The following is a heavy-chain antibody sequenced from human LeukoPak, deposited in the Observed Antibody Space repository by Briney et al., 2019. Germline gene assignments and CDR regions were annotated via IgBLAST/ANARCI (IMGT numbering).Heavy chain of an antibody. D-gene: IGHD1-26*01. V-gene: IGHV3-30-3*01. Sequence: PGRSLRLSCAASGFTFSSYAMHWVRQAPGKGLEWVAVISYDGSNKYYADSVKGRFTISRDNSKNTLYLQMNSLRAEDTAVYYCAKEVIVGVSFDSWGQGTLVTVSS. CDR2: ISYDGSNK. CDR1: GFTFSSYA. J-gene: IGHJ4*02. CDR3: AKEVIVGVSFDS.